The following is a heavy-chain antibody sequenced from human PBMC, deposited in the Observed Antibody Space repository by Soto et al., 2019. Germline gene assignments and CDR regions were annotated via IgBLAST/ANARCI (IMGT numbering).Heavy chain of an antibody. Sequence: GGSLRLSCAASGFTFSSYAMSWVRQAPGKGLEWVSAISGSGGSTYYADSVKGRFTISRDNSKNTLYLQMNSLRAEDTAVYYCAKGFNYDYIWGSYTDAFDIWGQGTMVTVSS. V-gene: IGHV3-23*01. CDR3: AKGFNYDYIWGSYTDAFDI. J-gene: IGHJ3*02. CDR2: ISGSGGST. CDR1: GFTFSSYA. D-gene: IGHD3-16*01.